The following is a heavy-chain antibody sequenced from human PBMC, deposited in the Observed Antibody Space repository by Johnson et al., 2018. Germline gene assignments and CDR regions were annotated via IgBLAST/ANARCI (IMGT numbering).Heavy chain of an antibody. CDR2: IRRKAYGGTT. CDR1: GFTFGGYA. Sequence: EVQLVESGGGLVKPGRSLRLSCTASGFTFGGYAMSWFRQAPGKGLEWVGFIRRKAYGGTTEYAASVKGRFTISRDDSKSIAYLQMNSLKTEDTAVYHCTRVEVGDQIGYWGQGTLVTVSS. CDR3: TRVEVGDQIGY. J-gene: IGHJ4*02. D-gene: IGHD3-16*01. V-gene: IGHV3-49*05.